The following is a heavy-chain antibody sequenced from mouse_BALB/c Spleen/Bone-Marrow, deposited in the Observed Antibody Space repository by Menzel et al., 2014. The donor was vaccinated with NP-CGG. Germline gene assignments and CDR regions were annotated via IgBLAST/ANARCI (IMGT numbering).Heavy chain of an antibody. D-gene: IGHD1-1*01. J-gene: IGHJ2*01. CDR1: GYTFSSYW. CDR3: AREDYYGSSYFDY. Sequence: VHLVESGAELMKPGASVKISRKATGYTFSSYWIEWVKQRPGHGLEWIGEILPGSGSTIYNEKFKGKATFTADTSSNTAYMQLSSLTSEDSAVYYCAREDYYGSSYFDYWGQGTTLTVSS. V-gene: IGHV1-9*01. CDR2: ILPGSGST.